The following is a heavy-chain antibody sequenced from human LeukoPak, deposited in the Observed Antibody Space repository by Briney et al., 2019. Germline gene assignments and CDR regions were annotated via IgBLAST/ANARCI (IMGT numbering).Heavy chain of an antibody. J-gene: IGHJ5*02. D-gene: IGHD4-17*01. CDR2: IYYSGST. Sequence: PSETLSLTCTVSGGSISSSSYYWGWIRQPPGKGLEWIGSIYYSGSTYYNPSLKSRVTISVDTSKNQFSLKLSSVTAADTAVYYCARGVRGLLFDPWGQGTLVTVSS. V-gene: IGHV4-39*01. CDR3: ARGVRGLLFDP. CDR1: GGSISSSSYY.